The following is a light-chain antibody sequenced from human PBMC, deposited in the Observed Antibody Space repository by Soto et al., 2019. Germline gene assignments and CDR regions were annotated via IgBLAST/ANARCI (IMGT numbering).Light chain of an antibody. J-gene: IGKJ2*01. V-gene: IGKV3-20*01. CDR2: GVS. CDR3: QQYVTSPYI. CDR1: QSVSSSY. Sequence: EIVLTQSPGTLSLSPGERATLSCRASQSVSSSYLAWYQQKPGQAPRLLIHGVSTRATGIPDRFSGSGSGTGFTLTISRLEPEDFAVYYCQQYVTSPYIFGQGTKVDIK.